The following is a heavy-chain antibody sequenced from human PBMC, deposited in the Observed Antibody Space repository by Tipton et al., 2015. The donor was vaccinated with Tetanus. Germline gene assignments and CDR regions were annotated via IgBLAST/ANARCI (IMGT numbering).Heavy chain of an antibody. J-gene: IGHJ4*02. Sequence: LRLSCAASGFLFSSYTMNWVRQAPGRGLEWVSSISSTTSYIYYSDSVKGRFTISRDNAKNSLYLQMNSLTADDTAVYFCASGSSLDYWGQGTLVTVSS. V-gene: IGHV3-21*01. CDR3: ASGSSLDY. CDR1: GFLFSSYT. CDR2: ISSTTSYI. D-gene: IGHD6-6*01.